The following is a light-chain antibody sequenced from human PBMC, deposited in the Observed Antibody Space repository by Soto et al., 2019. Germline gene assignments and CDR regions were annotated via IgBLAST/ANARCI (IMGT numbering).Light chain of an antibody. CDR2: GAS. V-gene: IGKV3-20*01. J-gene: IGKJ1*01. CDR1: QSVSNRY. CDR3: QQYGSAPPT. Sequence: IVLTQSPGTLSLSPGERATLSCRASQSVSNRYLAWYKQKPGQAPRLLIYGASNRATGIPDRFSGSGSGTDFTLTISRLEPEDFAVYYCQQYGSAPPTFGQGTKVDIX.